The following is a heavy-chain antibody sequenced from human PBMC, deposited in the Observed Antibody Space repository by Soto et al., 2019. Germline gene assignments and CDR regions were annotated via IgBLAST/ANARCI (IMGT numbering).Heavy chain of an antibody. CDR3: ATDEGSSGEDCGMVV. CDR2: TYYRSKWYH. V-gene: IGHV6-1*01. D-gene: IGHD5-12*01. CDR1: GDSVSSNSAS. Sequence: SQTLSLTCAISGDSVSSNSASWNWIRQSPSRGLEWLGRTYYRSKWYHDYAIFVNSRITINPDTSKNQFSLQLNSVTPEDTAVYYCATDEGSSGEDCGMVVWGPGTTVTVSS. J-gene: IGHJ6*02.